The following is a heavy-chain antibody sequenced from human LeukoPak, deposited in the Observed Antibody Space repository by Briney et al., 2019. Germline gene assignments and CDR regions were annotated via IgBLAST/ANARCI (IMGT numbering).Heavy chain of an antibody. J-gene: IGHJ4*02. D-gene: IGHD3-3*01. CDR3: ARGRSGGFLEWLLPYFDY. Sequence: SVKVSCKASGGTFSSYAISWVRQAPGQGLEWMGGIIPIFGTANYAQKFQGRVTITADKSTSTAYMELSSLRSEDTAVYYCARGRSGGFLEWLLPYFDYWGQGTLVTVSS. CDR1: GGTFSSYA. CDR2: IIPIFGTA. V-gene: IGHV1-69*06.